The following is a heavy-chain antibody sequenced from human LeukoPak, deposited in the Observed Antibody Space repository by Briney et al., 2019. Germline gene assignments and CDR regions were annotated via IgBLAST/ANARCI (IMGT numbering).Heavy chain of an antibody. CDR2: ISYDGSNK. CDR1: GFTFSSYA. D-gene: IGHD6-6*01. CDR3: AEGSRSNGYYIDY. Sequence: GGSLRLSCAASGFTFSSYAMHWVRQAPGKGLEWVAVISYDGSNKYYADSVKGRFTISRDNAQNSLYLQMNSLRAEDTAVYYCAEGSRSNGYYIDYWGQGTLVTVSS. J-gene: IGHJ4*02. V-gene: IGHV3-30-3*02.